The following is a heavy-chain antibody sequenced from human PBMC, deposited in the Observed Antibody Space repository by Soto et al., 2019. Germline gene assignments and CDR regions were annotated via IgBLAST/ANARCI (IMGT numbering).Heavy chain of an antibody. CDR2: LNAGNGNT. V-gene: IGHV1-3*05. D-gene: IGHD3-10*01. Sequence: QVQLVQSGAEEKKPGASVKVSCKASGYTFTSYAMHWVRQAPGQRLEWMGWLNAGNGNTKYSQKFQGRVTITRDTSTTTAYMELSRLRSDDTAVYYCARGGRMVRRVISMGWATGYWGQGPVVTVYS. CDR3: ARGGRMVRRVISMGWATGY. CDR1: GYTFTSYA. J-gene: IGHJ4*02.